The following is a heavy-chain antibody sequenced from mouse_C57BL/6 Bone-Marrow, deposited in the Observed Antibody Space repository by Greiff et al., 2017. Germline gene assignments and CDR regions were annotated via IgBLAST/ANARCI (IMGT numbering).Heavy chain of an antibody. CDR2: IYPGSGNT. J-gene: IGHJ3*01. CDR1: GYTFTDYY. CDR3: ARFPCAY. Sequence: QVQLQQSGAELVRPGASVKLSCKASGYTFTDYYINWVKQRPGQGLEWIARIYPGSGNTYYNEKFKGKATLTAEKSSSTAYMQLSSLTSEDSAVYFCARFPCAYWGQGTLVTVSA. V-gene: IGHV1-76*01.